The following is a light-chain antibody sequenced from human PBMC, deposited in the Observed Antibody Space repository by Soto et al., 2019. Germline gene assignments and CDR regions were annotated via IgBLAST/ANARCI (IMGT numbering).Light chain of an antibody. CDR2: VAS. CDR3: QQRSNWPLT. J-gene: IGKJ4*01. Sequence: EIVLTQSPGTLSLSPGERATLSCRASQSVTNNYLAWYQQKPGQAPRLLIYVASNRVAGIPDRFSGSGSGTDFSLTISRLELEDFAVYYCQQRSNWPLTFGGGTKVEIK. CDR1: QSVTNNY. V-gene: IGKV3D-20*02.